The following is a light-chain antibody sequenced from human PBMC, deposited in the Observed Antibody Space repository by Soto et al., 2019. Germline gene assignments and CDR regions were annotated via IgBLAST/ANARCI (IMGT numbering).Light chain of an antibody. J-gene: IGLJ1*01. CDR2: EVR. CDR1: STDFVSYNR. V-gene: IGLV2-18*01. Sequence: QSALTQPHSVSGSPGQSVTIYCTGTSTDFVSYNRVSWYQQPPGTAPKLMIYEVRKRPSGVPDRFSGSKSGNTASLTISGLQAADDADYYCSLYTSENTYVFGTGTKVTVL. CDR3: SLYTSENTYV.